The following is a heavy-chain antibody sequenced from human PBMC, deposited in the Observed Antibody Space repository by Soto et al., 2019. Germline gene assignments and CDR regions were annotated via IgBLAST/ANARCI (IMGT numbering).Heavy chain of an antibody. CDR2: FDPEDGET. CDR3: ATTPRSSGSSGY. J-gene: IGHJ4*02. CDR1: GYTVTNYD. D-gene: IGHD3-22*01. V-gene: IGHV1-24*01. Sequence: GTSVKISSKASGYTVTNYDIHGVRKAAGQGLEWMGGFDPEDGETIYAQKFQGRVTMTEDTSTDTAYMELSSLRSEDTAVYYCATTPRSSGSSGYWGQGTLVTVSS.